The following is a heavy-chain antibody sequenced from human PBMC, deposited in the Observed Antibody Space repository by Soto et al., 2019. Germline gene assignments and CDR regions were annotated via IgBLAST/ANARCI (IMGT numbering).Heavy chain of an antibody. V-gene: IGHV3-23*01. J-gene: IGHJ6*02. CDR3: AKRGYPLAYYYGMDH. CDR2: ISSRGDNT. Sequence: EVQLLESGGGLVQPGGSLRLSCAASGFTFSSYAVSWVRQAQGKGREWVSAISSRGDNTYYADSVKGRFTVSRDNFKNMLYLQMNRLRAEDTALYYCAKRGYPLAYYYGMDHWGQGTTVTVSS. D-gene: IGHD5-12*01. CDR1: GFTFSSYA.